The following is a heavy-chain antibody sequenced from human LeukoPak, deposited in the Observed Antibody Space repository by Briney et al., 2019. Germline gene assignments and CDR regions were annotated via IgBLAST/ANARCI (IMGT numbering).Heavy chain of an antibody. D-gene: IGHD4-17*01. J-gene: IGHJ4*02. CDR1: GYDFTSVG. CDR2: ISPYNGNT. CDR3: AREYTVTSPWKY. V-gene: IGHV1-18*01. Sequence: ASVKVSCKASGYDFTSVGITWVRQAPGQGLEWMGWISPYNGNTRYVQKLQGRVTMTTDTSTSTAYMELRSLRSDDTAVYYCAREYTVTSPWKYWGQGTLVTVSS.